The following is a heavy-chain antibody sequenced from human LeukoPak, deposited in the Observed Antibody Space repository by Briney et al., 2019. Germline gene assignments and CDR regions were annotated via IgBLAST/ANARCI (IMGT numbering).Heavy chain of an antibody. CDR2: TYYSGNT. V-gene: IGHV4-39*01. J-gene: IGHJ4*02. CDR3: ASLTTATPDF. Sequence: SETLSLTCSVSGGSISSRTYYWGWIRQPPGKGLEWIGSTYYSGNTYYSPSLKSRITVSIDTSKNQFSLNLTSVTAADTAVYYCASLTTATPDFWGQGTLVTVSS. D-gene: IGHD4-17*01. CDR1: GGSISSRTYY.